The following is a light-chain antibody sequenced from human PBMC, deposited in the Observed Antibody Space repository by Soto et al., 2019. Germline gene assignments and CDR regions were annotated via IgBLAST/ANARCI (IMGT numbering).Light chain of an antibody. Sequence: QSVLTHPPSASGSPGQSVTISCTGTSSDVGGYDYVSWYQQHPGKAPKLMIYEVTIRPSGVSDRFSGSKSGNTASLTVSVLQAEDEADYYCSSYTGGNPSYVFGTGTKVTVL. CDR3: SSYTGGNPSYV. J-gene: IGLJ1*01. CDR1: SSDVGGYDY. V-gene: IGLV2-8*01. CDR2: EVT.